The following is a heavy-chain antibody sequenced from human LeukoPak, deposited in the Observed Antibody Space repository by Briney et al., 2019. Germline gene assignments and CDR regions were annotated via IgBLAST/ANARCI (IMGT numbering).Heavy chain of an antibody. CDR2: IYHSGST. CDR1: GGSINSDNYY. CDR3: ARGPLNDYGSGTYPAWWFDP. V-gene: IGHV4-30-2*01. Sequence: SQTLSLTCTVSGGSINSDNYYWSWIRQPPGKGLEWIGYIYHSGSTYYNLSLKSRVTISIDRSKNQLSLKLSSVTAADTAVYYCARGPLNDYGSGTYPAWWFDPWGQGTLVTVSS. J-gene: IGHJ5*02. D-gene: IGHD3-10*01.